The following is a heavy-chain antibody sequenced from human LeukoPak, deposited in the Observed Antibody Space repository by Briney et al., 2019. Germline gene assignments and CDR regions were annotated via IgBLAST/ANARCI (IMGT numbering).Heavy chain of an antibody. Sequence: KPSETLSLTCAVYGESFRGYYWTWIRQTPGKGLEWIGEIDHIGRTTYNPSRKSRVTISVDTSKNQFSLRLTSVTASDTAVYYCARGRPSALWFGETTHWGQGTLVTVSS. CDR3: ARGRPSALWFGETTH. CDR2: IDHIGRT. V-gene: IGHV4-34*01. D-gene: IGHD3-10*01. J-gene: IGHJ4*02. CDR1: GESFRGYY.